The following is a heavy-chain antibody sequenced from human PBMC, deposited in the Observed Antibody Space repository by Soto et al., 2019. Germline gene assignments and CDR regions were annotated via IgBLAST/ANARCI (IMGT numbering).Heavy chain of an antibody. V-gene: IGHV3-33*06. D-gene: IGHD6-19*01. CDR1: GFTFSSFG. CDR3: AKAEYSSGWTAPDL. Sequence: QEQVVESGGGVVQPGTSLRLSCAASGFTFSSFGMHWVRQAPGKGLEWVAVIWYDGSDKYYGDSVRGRFTISRDNSKNTLFLQMHSLRVEDTAEYYCAKAEYSSGWTAPDLWGQGTLVTVSS. CDR2: IWYDGSDK. J-gene: IGHJ3*01.